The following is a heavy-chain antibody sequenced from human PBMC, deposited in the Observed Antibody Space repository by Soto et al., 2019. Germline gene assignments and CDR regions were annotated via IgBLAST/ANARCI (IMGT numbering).Heavy chain of an antibody. CDR2: IWYDGSNK. CDR3: ARDPERGRQLLYYYYYGMDV. CDR1: GFTFSSYG. J-gene: IGHJ6*02. V-gene: IGHV3-33*01. D-gene: IGHD2-2*01. Sequence: QVQLVESGGGVVQPGRSLRLSCAASGFTFSSYGMHWVRQAPGKGLEWVAVIWYDGSNKYYADSVKGRFTISRDNSKNTLYLQMNSLRAEDTAVYYCARDPERGRQLLYYYYYGMDVWGQGTTVTVSS.